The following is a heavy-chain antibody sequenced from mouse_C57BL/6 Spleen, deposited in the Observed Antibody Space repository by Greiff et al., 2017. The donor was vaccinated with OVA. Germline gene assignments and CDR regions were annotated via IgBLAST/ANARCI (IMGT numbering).Heavy chain of an antibody. CDR2: ISDGGSYT. V-gene: IGHV5-4*01. D-gene: IGHD2-3*01. CDR3: AREGLLPYYYAMDY. CDR1: GFTFSSYA. Sequence: DVQLVESGGGSVKPGGSLTLSCAASGFTFSSYALSWVRQTPEKRLEWVATISDGGSYTYYPDNVKGRFTISRDNAKNNLYLQMSHLKSEDTAMYYCAREGLLPYYYAMDYWGQGTSVTVSS. J-gene: IGHJ4*01.